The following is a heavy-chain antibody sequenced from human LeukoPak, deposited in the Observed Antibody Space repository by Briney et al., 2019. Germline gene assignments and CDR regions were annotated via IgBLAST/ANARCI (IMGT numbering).Heavy chain of an antibody. D-gene: IGHD2-15*01. V-gene: IGHV3-64D*09. CDR2: ISDSGGST. CDR1: GXPFSSYA. J-gene: IGHJ6*02. Sequence: PGGSLRLSCSASGXPFSSYAMHWVRQAPGKGLEYVSAISDSGGSTYYADSVKGRLTISRDNSKNTPYLQMSSLRAEDTAVYFCVRGYSFGPYGMDVWGQGTTVTVSS. CDR3: VRGYSFGPYGMDV.